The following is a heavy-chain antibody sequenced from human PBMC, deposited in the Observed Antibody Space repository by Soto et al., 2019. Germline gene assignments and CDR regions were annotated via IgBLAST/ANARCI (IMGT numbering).Heavy chain of an antibody. D-gene: IGHD3-3*01. J-gene: IGHJ4*02. CDR3: ASGRFGEWLLKY. CDR2: MNPSTGNT. CDR1: GYTFTTYD. V-gene: IGHV1-8*02. Sequence: WASVKVSCKASGYTFTTYDIHWVRQATGQGLEWMGWMNPSTGNTGYAQQFLGRVTMTRDTSISTAYMELSSLRSEDTAGYYCASGRFGEWLLKYWGQGALVTVSS.